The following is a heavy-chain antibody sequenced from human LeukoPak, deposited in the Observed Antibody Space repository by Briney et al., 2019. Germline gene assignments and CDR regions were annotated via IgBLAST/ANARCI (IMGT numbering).Heavy chain of an antibody. CDR3: ARDSDYSGYDWFVY. V-gene: IGHV1-18*01. CDR2: ITPYNGNT. CDR1: GYTFTSYD. D-gene: IGHD5-12*01. J-gene: IGHJ4*02. Sequence: ASVKVSCKASGYTFTSYDITWVRQAPGQGLEWMGWITPYNGNTNYPHKLKGRVTMTTDTSTSTAYLELRSPRSDDTAVYYCARDSDYSGYDWFVYWGQGTLVTVSS.